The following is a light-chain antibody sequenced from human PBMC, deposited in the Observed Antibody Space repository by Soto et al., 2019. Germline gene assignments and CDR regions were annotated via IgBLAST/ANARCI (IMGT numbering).Light chain of an antibody. Sequence: VMTHSPSPLSVAPLESATLTCRATQRIXSYLDWYQRKPGQAPRGRYAXAYSSATFTPARFSGSGCGKYSPITSSVLEADGGWVYCCQDSSRSRTFGQGTRLDIK. J-gene: IGKJ5*01. CDR3: QDSSRSRT. CDR2: XAY. CDR1: QRIXSY. V-gene: IGKV3-15*01.